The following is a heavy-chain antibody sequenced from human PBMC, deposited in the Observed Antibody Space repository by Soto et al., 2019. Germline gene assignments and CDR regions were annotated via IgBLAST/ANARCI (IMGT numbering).Heavy chain of an antibody. CDR2: IYHSGST. CDR1: GYSIRSGYY. CDR3: ERNITGALFDY. Sequence: PSETLSLTCGVSGYSIRSGYYWGWIRQPPGKGLEWIGSIYHSGSTHYNPSLKSRVTISVDTSKNHFSLRLTSVTAADTAVYYCERNITGALFDYWGQGALVTVSS. V-gene: IGHV4-38-2*01. D-gene: IGHD1-20*01. J-gene: IGHJ4*02.